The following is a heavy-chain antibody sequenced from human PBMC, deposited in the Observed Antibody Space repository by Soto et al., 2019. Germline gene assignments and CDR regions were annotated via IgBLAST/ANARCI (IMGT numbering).Heavy chain of an antibody. V-gene: IGHV1-69*02. D-gene: IGHD3-10*01. CDR1: GDTFNFYS. J-gene: IGHJ4*02. CDR2: VNPIVRMS. CDR3: ASSYGSGYRAFDY. Sequence: QVQLVQSGAEVKRPGSSVKVSCKASGDTFNFYSINWVQQAPGLGLEWMGRVNPIVRMSNYAQKFQGRVTLTPDXXTSTAYMELSSLRSEDTAIYYCASSYGSGYRAFDYWGQGALVTVSS.